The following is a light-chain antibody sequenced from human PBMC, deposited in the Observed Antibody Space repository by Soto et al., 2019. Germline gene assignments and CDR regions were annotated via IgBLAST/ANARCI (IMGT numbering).Light chain of an antibody. CDR3: SSYTIISALVL. CDR1: SSDIGGHNY. CDR2: EAT. J-gene: IGLJ2*01. Sequence: QSVLTQPASVSGSPGQSITISCTGTSSDIGGHNYVSWYQQYPGKAPKLMIYEATHRPSGISNRFSGSKSGNTASLTISGLQAEDEADYYCSSYTIISALVLFGGGTKVTVL. V-gene: IGLV2-14*01.